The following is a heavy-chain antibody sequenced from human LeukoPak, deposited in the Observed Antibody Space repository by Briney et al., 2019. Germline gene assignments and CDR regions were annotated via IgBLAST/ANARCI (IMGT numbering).Heavy chain of an antibody. J-gene: IGHJ4*02. V-gene: IGHV4-4*02. D-gene: IGHD2-2*01. CDR1: GGSISSSNW. Sequence: SGTLSLTCAVSGGSISSSNWWSWVRQPPGKGLEWIGEIYHSGSTNYNPSLKSRVTISVDKSKNQFSLKLSSVTAADTAVYYCARNPLYCSSTSCLDYWGQGTLVTVSS. CDR2: IYHSGST. CDR3: ARNPLYCSSTSCLDY.